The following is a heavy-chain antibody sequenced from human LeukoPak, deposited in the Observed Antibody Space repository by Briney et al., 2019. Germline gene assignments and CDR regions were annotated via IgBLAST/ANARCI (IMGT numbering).Heavy chain of an antibody. CDR1: GFTFSSYA. CDR3: ARPDSSGYIDY. CDR2: ISYDGSNK. D-gene: IGHD3-22*01. Sequence: GRSLRLSCAASGFTFSSYAMHWVRQAPGKGLEWVAVISYDGSNKYYADSVKGRFTISRDNSKNTLYLQMNSLRAEDTAVYYCARPDSSGYIDYWGQGTLVSVSS. V-gene: IGHV3-30*07. J-gene: IGHJ4*02.